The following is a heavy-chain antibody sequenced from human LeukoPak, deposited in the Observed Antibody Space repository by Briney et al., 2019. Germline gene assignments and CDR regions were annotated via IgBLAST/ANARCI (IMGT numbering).Heavy chain of an antibody. J-gene: IGHJ3*02. V-gene: IGHV1-18*01. Sequence: ASVKVSCKASGYTFTSYGISWVRQAPGQGLEWMGWISAYNGNTNYAQKPQGRVTTTTDTSTSTAYMELRSLRSDDTAVYYCARQVYNENDAFDIWGQGTMLTVSS. CDR1: GYTFTSYG. D-gene: IGHD1-1*01. CDR2: ISAYNGNT. CDR3: ARQVYNENDAFDI.